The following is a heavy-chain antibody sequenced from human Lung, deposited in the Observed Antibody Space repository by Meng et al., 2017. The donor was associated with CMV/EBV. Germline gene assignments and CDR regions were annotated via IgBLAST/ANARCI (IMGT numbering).Heavy chain of an antibody. V-gene: IGHV3-30-3*01. Sequence: SLKISXAASGFTFSSYSMYWVRQAPGKGLEWVSVMSHDGNNKYDADSVKGRFTISRDNSRNTLYLQMNSLRAEDTAVYYCARDSPLLLGVLTRYYYYGMDVWGQGTMVTFSS. J-gene: IGHJ6*02. D-gene: IGHD3-10*01. CDR1: GFTFSSYS. CDR3: ARDSPLLLGVLTRYYYYGMDV. CDR2: MSHDGNNK.